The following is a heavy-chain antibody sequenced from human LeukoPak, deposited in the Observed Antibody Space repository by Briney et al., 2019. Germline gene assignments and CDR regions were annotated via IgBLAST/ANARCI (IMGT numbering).Heavy chain of an antibody. CDR1: GFTVSSNY. V-gene: IGHV3-53*01. D-gene: IGHD3-10*01. Sequence: PGGSLRLSCAASGFTVSSNYMSWVRHAPGKGLELVSIIYSGGRTYYADSVKGRFTISRDNSKNTLYLQMNRLRAEDTAVYYCASGSGSYRTPYYYMDVWGKGTTVTVSS. CDR3: ASGSGSYRTPYYYMDV. J-gene: IGHJ6*03. CDR2: IYSGGRT.